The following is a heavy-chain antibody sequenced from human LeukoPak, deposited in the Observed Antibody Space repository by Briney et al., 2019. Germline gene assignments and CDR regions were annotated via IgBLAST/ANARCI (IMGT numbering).Heavy chain of an antibody. V-gene: IGHV4-34*01. CDR3: ARWSRAYCGSDCSPN. Sequence: RPSETLSLTCAVYGGSFSGYYSSWIRQPPGKGLEWIGEINHSGSTNYNPSLKSRVTISVDTSKNQFSLKLSSVTAADTAVYYCARWSRAYCGSDCSPNWGQGTLVTVSS. J-gene: IGHJ4*02. D-gene: IGHD2-21*02. CDR2: INHSGST. CDR1: GGSFSGYY.